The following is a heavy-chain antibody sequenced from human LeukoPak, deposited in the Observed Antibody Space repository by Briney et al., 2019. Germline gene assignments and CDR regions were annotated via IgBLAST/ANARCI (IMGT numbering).Heavy chain of an antibody. D-gene: IGHD1-20*01. CDR3: ARGSITLYYYYMDV. CDR2: IYHSGST. CDR1: GYSISSGYY. Sequence: PSETLSLTCTVSGYSISSGYYWGWIRQPPGKGLEWIGSIYHSGSTYYNPSLKSRVTISVDTSKNQFSLKLSSVTAADTAVNYCARGSITLYYYYMDVWGKGTTVTVSS. J-gene: IGHJ6*03. V-gene: IGHV4-38-2*02.